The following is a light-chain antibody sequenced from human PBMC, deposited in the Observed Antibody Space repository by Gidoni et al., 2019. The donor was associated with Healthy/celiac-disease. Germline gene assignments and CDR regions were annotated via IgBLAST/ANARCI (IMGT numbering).Light chain of an antibody. J-gene: IGKJ4*01. CDR1: QSVSSSY. CDR2: GAS. V-gene: IGKV3-20*01. CDR3: QQYGSSPPGT. Sequence: EIVLTQSPGTPSLSPGERATLSCRASQSVSSSYLAWYQQKPGQAPRLLIYGASSRATGIPDRFSGSGSGTDFTLTISRLEPEDFAVYYCQQYGSSPPGTFGGXTKVEIK.